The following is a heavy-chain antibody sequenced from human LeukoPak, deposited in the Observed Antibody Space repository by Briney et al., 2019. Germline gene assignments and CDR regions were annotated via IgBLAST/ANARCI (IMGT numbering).Heavy chain of an antibody. J-gene: IGHJ4*02. CDR3: ARGDSSGWFFDY. CDR1: GFTFSSYA. D-gene: IGHD6-19*01. CDR2: IWYDGSNK. Sequence: GGSLRLSCAASGFTFSSYAMSWVRQAPGKGLEWVAIIWYDGSNKYYADSVKGRFTISRDNAKNSLYLQMNSLRAEDTAMYYCARGDSSGWFFDYWGQGTLVTVSS. V-gene: IGHV3-33*08.